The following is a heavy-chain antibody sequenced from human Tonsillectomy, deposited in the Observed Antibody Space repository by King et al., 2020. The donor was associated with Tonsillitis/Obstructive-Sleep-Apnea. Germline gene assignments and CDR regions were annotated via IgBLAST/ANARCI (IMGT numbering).Heavy chain of an antibody. CDR3: AKAMVQGIIITIFDY. CDR1: GITFSSYA. CDR2: ISGGGGST. Sequence: VQLVESGGGLVQPGGSLRLSCAASGITFSSYAMSWVRQAPGQGLEWVSTISGGGGSTYYADYLKGRFTITRDNSTNTLYLQMNSLRAEDTAVYYCAKAMVQGIIITIFDYWGQGTLVTVSS. J-gene: IGHJ4*02. V-gene: IGHV3-23*04. D-gene: IGHD3-10*01.